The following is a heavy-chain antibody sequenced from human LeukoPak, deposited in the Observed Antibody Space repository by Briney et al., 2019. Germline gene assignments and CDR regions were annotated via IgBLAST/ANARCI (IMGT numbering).Heavy chain of an antibody. CDR2: INAGSGDT. CDR3: AHDHSNYYYGMDV. J-gene: IGHJ6*02. CDR1: GYTFTNYA. Sequence: GASVKVSCKASGYTFTNYAIHWVRQAPGQRLEWMGWINAGSGDTKYSQKFQGRVTITSDTSASTVYMELSNLRSEDTAVFYCAHDHSNYYYGMDVWGQGTTVTVSS. V-gene: IGHV1-3*01. D-gene: IGHD4-11*01.